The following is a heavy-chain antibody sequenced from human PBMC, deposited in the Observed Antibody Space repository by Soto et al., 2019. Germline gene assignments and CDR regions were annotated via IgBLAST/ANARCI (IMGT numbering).Heavy chain of an antibody. V-gene: IGHV1-18*04. CDR3: ARDINKGTTIFGVVTYGFYYYYGMDV. Sequence: ASVKVSCKASGYTFSSNSIHWVRQAPGQGLEWMGWITPFNGDTSYAQKFQGRVTMTTDTSTSTAYMELRSLRSDDTAVYYCARDINKGTTIFGVVTYGFYYYYGMDVWGQGTTVTVSS. CDR1: GYTFSSNS. CDR2: ITPFNGDT. D-gene: IGHD3-3*01. J-gene: IGHJ6*02.